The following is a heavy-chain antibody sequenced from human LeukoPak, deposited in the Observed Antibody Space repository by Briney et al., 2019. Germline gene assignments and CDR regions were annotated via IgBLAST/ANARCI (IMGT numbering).Heavy chain of an antibody. CDR1: GFTVSSNS. CDR3: ARRAGEYSHPYDY. J-gene: IGHJ4*02. D-gene: IGHD4-17*01. V-gene: IGHV3-53*01. CDR2: IYSGGNT. Sequence: GGSLRLSCTVSGFTVSSNSMSWVRQAPGKGLEWVSFIYSGGNTLYSDSVKGRFTISRDNSKNTLYLQMNNLRAEDTAVYYCARRAGEYSHPYDYWGQGTLVTVSS.